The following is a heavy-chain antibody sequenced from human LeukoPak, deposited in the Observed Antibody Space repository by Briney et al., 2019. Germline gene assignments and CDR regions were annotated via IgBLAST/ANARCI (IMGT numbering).Heavy chain of an antibody. D-gene: IGHD3-10*01. J-gene: IGHJ6*02. Sequence: GGSLRLFCAASGFTVSSNYMNWVRQAPGKGLEWVSVIYSGGRTYYADSVKGRFTISRDNSKKTLYLQVSSLRAEDTAVYYCTKDQFYGSGSYHGMDVWGQGTTVTVSS. V-gene: IGHV3-53*05. CDR3: TKDQFYGSGSYHGMDV. CDR1: GFTVSSNY. CDR2: IYSGGRT.